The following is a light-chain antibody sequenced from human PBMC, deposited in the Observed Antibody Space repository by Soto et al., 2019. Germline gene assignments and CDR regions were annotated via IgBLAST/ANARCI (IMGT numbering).Light chain of an antibody. CDR3: LLYMGSGVSV. CDR2: STN. V-gene: IGLV8-61*01. J-gene: IGLJ3*02. Sequence: QAVVTQEPSFSVSPGGTVTLTCGLSSGSVSTSYYPSWYQQTPGQAPRTLIYSTNIRSSGVPDRFSGSILGNKAALTITGAQADDGSEYYCLLYMGSGVSVFGGGTKVTVL. CDR1: SGSVSTSYY.